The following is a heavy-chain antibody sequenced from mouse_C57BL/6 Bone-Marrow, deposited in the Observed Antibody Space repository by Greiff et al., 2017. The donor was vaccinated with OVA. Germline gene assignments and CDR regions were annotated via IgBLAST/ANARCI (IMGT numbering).Heavy chain of an antibody. CDR3: TTQADFDY. CDR2: IDPENGDT. J-gene: IGHJ2*01. Sequence: EVQLQASWAELVRPGASVKLSCTASGFNIKDDYMHWVKQRPEQGLEWIGWIDPENGDTEYASKFQGKATITADTSSNTAYLQLSSLTSEDTAVYYCTTQADFDYWGQGTTLTVSS. D-gene: IGHD3-2*02. V-gene: IGHV14-4*01. CDR1: GFNIKDDY.